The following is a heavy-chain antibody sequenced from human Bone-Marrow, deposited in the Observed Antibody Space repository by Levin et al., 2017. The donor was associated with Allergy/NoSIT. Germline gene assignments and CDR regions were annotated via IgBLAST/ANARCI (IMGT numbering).Heavy chain of an antibody. Sequence: PGGSLRLSCAASGFTFSSYAMHWVRQAPGKGLEWVAVISYDGSNKYYADSVKGRFTISRDNSKNTLYLQMNSLRAEDTAVYYCARERNYGSGSVRNKNDWGQGTLVTVSS. J-gene: IGHJ4*02. CDR2: ISYDGSNK. CDR3: ARERNYGSGSVRNKND. V-gene: IGHV3-30-3*01. D-gene: IGHD3-10*01. CDR1: GFTFSSYA.